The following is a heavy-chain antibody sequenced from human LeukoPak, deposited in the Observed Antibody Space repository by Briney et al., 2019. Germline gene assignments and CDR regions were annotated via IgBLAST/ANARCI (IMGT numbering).Heavy chain of an antibody. CDR1: GYTFTSYY. D-gene: IGHD3-16*01. CDR2: INPSGGST. Sequence: ASVKVSCKASGYTFTSYYMHWVRQAPGQGLEWMGMINPSGGSTSYAQKFQGRVTMTRDMSTSTVYMELSSLRSEDTAVYYCARVGRVETFGGRDWGQGTLVTVSS. CDR3: ARVGRVETFGGRD. J-gene: IGHJ4*02. V-gene: IGHV1-46*01.